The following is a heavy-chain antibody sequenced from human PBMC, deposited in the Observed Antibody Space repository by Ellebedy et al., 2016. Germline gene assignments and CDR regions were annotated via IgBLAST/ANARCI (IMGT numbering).Heavy chain of an antibody. J-gene: IGHJ6*02. CDR3: VRDRYSGTYYYLMDV. CDR1: GFTFRAYV. CDR2: IWFDGRNI. D-gene: IGHD3-10*01. V-gene: IGHV3-33*08. Sequence: GGSLRLXXAASGFTFRAYVMHWVRQAPGKGLEWVAVIWFDGRNINYGDSVKGRFTISRDNSKKMLYLQMNNLRVEDTAVYYCVRDRYSGTYYYLMDVWGQGATVTVSS.